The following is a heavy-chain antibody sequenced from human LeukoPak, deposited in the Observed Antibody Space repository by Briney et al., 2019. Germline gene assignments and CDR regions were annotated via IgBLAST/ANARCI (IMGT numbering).Heavy chain of an antibody. V-gene: IGHV4-4*07. CDR3: ARGGSNCSGSSCYSAYSYYYYYYMDV. CDR2: IYTSGST. Sequence: SETLSLTCTVSGGSISSYYWSWIRQPAGKGLEWIGRIYTSGSTNYNPSLKSRVTISVDTSKNQFSLKLSSVTAADTAVYYCARGGSNCSGSSCYSAYSYYYYYYMDVWGKGTTVTISS. CDR1: GGSISSYY. J-gene: IGHJ6*03. D-gene: IGHD2-15*01.